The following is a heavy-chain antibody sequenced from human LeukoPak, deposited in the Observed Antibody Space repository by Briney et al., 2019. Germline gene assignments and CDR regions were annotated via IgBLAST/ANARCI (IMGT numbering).Heavy chain of an antibody. J-gene: IGHJ3*02. CDR1: GYSISSGYY. CDR2: IYHSGST. CDR3: ARDHCSSTSCNKASDAFDI. Sequence: SETLSLTCTVSGYSISSGYYWGWIRQPPGKGLEWIGSIYHSGSTYYNPSLKSRVTTSVDMSKNQFSLKLSSVTAADTAVYYCARDHCSSTSCNKASDAFDIWGQGTMVTVSS. V-gene: IGHV4-38-2*02. D-gene: IGHD2-2*01.